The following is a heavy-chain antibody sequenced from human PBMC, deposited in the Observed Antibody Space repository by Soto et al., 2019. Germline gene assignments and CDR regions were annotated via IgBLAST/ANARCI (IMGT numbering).Heavy chain of an antibody. Sequence: SGPTLVNPTQTLTLTCTFSGFSLSTSGVGVGWIRQPPGKALEWLALIYWDDDKRYSPSLKSRLTITKDTSKNQVVLTMTNMDPVDTATYYCAHNVITMVQGVIRYQNLYDPWGQGTLVPVSS. CDR1: GFSLSTSGVG. CDR3: AHNVITMVQGVIRYQNLYDP. J-gene: IGHJ5*02. V-gene: IGHV2-5*02. CDR2: IYWDDDK. D-gene: IGHD3-10*01.